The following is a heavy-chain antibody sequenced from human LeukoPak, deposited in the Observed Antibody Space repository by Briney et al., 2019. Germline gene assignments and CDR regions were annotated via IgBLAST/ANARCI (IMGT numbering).Heavy chain of an antibody. CDR1: GFTVSSNY. CDR2: IYSGGST. CDR3: ARAAVAGGFDY. V-gene: IGHV3-53*05. J-gene: IGHJ4*02. Sequence: PGGSLRLSCAASGFTVSSNYMSWVRQAPGKGLEGVSVIYSGGSTYYADSVKGRFTISRDNSKNTLYLQMNSLRAEDTAVYYCARAAVAGGFDYWGQGTLVTVSS. D-gene: IGHD6-19*01.